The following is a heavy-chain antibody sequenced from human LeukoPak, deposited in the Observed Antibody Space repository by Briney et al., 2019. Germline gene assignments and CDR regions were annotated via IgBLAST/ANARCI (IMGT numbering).Heavy chain of an antibody. CDR2: ISYDGSNK. Sequence: GGSLRLSCAASGFTFSSYAMHWVRQAPGKGLEWVAVISYDGSNKYYADSVKGRFTISRDNPKNTLYLQMNSLRAEDTAVYYCARDSHYYDSSGYYRGYFDYWGQGTLVTVSS. J-gene: IGHJ4*02. D-gene: IGHD3-22*01. CDR1: GFTFSSYA. CDR3: ARDSHYYDSSGYYRGYFDY. V-gene: IGHV3-30*04.